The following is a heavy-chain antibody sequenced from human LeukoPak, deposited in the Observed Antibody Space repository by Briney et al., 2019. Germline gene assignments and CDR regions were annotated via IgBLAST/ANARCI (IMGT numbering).Heavy chain of an antibody. J-gene: IGHJ6*02. CDR3: ARAPTIFGVVIDGMDV. Sequence: SETLSLTCTVSDGSISSGGYSWSWIRQHPGKGLEWIGYIYYSGSTYYNPSLKSRVTISVDTSKNQFALKLSSVTAADTAVYYCARAPTIFGVVIDGMDVWGQGTTVTVSS. CDR1: DGSISSGGYS. CDR2: IYYSGST. D-gene: IGHD3-3*01. V-gene: IGHV4-31*03.